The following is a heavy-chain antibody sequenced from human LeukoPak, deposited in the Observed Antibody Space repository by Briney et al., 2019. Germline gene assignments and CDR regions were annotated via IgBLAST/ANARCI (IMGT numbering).Heavy chain of an antibody. CDR3: ARDLGGDDAFDI. CDR2: ITSDGSGT. J-gene: IGHJ3*02. CDR1: GFTLSNYW. Sequence: PGGSLRLSCAASGFTLSNYWMRWVRQAPGKGLVWVSRITSDGSGTSYADSVKGRFTISRDNAKNTLYLQMSSLRAEDTAVYSCARDLGGDDAFDIWGQGTRVTVSS. V-gene: IGHV3-74*01. D-gene: IGHD2-21*02.